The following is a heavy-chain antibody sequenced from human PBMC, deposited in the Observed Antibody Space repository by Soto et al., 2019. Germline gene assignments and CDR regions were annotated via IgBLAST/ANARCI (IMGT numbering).Heavy chain of an antibody. J-gene: IGHJ2*01. V-gene: IGHV1-3*04. D-gene: IGHD6-25*01. CDR2: INTDSGTT. Sequence: QVQVVQSGAEVKKPGASVRLSCKTSGYSFTSCALHWVRQAPGQGFEWMGWINTDSGTTKYSQKFQGRVTITRDASASTAYVALSSLSSEDPTIYYWVRDRAADWYLDLWGRGTLVNVSS. CDR3: VRDRAADWYLDL. CDR1: GYSFTSCA.